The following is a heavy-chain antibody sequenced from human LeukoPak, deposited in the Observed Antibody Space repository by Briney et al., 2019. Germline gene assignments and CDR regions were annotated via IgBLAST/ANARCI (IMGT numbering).Heavy chain of an antibody. V-gene: IGHV3-21*01. CDR1: GFTFSSYS. D-gene: IGHD6-13*01. CDR3: ASPYNSRWYELCY. J-gene: IGHJ4*02. CDR2: ISSSSSDI. Sequence: GGSLRLSCAASGFTFSSYSMNWVRQAPGKGLEWVSSISSSSSDIYYADSVKGRFTTARDNAKKSLYLQMNSLRAEDTAVYYCASPYNSRWYELCYWGQGTLVTVSS.